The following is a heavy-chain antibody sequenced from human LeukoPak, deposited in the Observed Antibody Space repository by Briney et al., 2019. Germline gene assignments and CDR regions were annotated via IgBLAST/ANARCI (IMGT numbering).Heavy chain of an antibody. CDR1: GYTFTGYY. J-gene: IGHJ5*02. Sequence: ASVTVSCKASGYTFTGYYMHWVRQAPGQGLEWMGWINPNSGGTNYAQKFQGRVTMTRDTSISTAYMELSRLRSDDTAVYYCARPLWFGELSFDPWGQGTLVTVSS. D-gene: IGHD3-10*01. CDR3: ARPLWFGELSFDP. V-gene: IGHV1-2*02. CDR2: INPNSGGT.